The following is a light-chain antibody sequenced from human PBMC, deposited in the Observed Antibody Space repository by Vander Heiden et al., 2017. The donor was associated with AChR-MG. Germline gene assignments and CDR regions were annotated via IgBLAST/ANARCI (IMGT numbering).Light chain of an antibody. J-gene: IGLJ3*02. CDR1: TSDAGGYSH. CDR3: SSYTRSGTWV. CDR2: AVS. Sequence: QSALTQPASASRSPGQSFTIPCTGTTSDAGGYSHFPWLQQEPGNVPKLITYAVSNRPSGISNRFSGSRSGNTASLTISGLQAEDENDYYSSSYTRSGTWVFGGGTKLTVL. V-gene: IGLV2-14*01.